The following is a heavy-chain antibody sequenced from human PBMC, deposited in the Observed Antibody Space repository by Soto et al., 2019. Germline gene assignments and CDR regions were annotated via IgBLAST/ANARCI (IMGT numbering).Heavy chain of an antibody. J-gene: IGHJ4*02. D-gene: IGHD2-15*01. CDR3: AKEVHCGGGSCSWSEGFDY. V-gene: IGHV3-30*18. CDR2: ISYEGSHT. Sequence: QVQLVESGGGVVQPGRSLRLSCAASGFIFSSYGMHWVRQAPGKGLEWVAVISYEGSHTYYADSVKGRFTITRDNSKNPLYRQMNSLRPEDTAVYYCAKEVHCGGGSCSWSEGFDYWGQGTLLTVSS. CDR1: GFIFSSYG.